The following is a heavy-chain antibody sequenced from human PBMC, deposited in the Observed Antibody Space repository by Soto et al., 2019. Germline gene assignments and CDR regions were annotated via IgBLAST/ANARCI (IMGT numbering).Heavy chain of an antibody. J-gene: IGHJ3*02. CDR2: IYDSGST. CDR1: GASISGSPYF. D-gene: IGHD3-9*01. V-gene: IGHV4-61*05. Sequence: PSETLSLTCTVSGASISGSPYFWGWIRQPPGKRLEWIGYIYDSGSTHYNPSLKSRVTMSMDTSKTQFSLNLSSVTAADTAVYFCAASYYAILTGYFAFDIWGRGTMVT. CDR3: AASYYAILTGYFAFDI.